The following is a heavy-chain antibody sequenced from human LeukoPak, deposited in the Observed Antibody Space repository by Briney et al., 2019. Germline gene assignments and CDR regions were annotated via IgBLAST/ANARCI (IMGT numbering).Heavy chain of an antibody. CDR3: AKDIYDILTGYPPFGY. J-gene: IGHJ4*02. D-gene: IGHD3-9*01. Sequence: PGRSLRLSCAASGFLFSRYGMHWVRQAPGKGLEWVSVISYDGSNKYYADSVKGRFTISRDNSKNTLYLQMNSLRAEDTAVYYCAKDIYDILTGYPPFGYWGQGTLVTVSS. CDR2: ISYDGSNK. V-gene: IGHV3-30*18. CDR1: GFLFSRYG.